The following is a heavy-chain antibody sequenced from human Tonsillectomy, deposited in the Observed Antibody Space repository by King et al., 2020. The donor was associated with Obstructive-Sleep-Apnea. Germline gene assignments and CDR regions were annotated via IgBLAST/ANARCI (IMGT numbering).Heavy chain of an antibody. CDR3: ARRVPLDGVDV. Sequence: QLVQSGAEVKKPGESLKIACKGSGYSFANYWIGWVRQMPGKGLEWMGIIYPGDSDTRYSPSFQGQVTISADKSISTAYLQWSSLKASDSAVYYCARRVPLDGVDVWGQGTTVTVSS. CDR2: IYPGDSDT. CDR1: GYSFANYW. D-gene: IGHD6-6*01. V-gene: IGHV5-51*01. J-gene: IGHJ6*02.